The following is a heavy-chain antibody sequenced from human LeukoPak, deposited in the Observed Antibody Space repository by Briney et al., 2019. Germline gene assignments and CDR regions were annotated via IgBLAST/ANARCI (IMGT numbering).Heavy chain of an antibody. CDR1: GFTFSDYY. CDR3: TRDPPRGLHLNHLDY. V-gene: IGHV3-49*04. CDR2: IRSKAYGGTT. Sequence: GGSLRLSCAASGFTFSDYYMSWVRQAPGKGLEWVGFIRSKAYGGTTEYAASVKGRFTISRDDSKSIAYLQMNSLKTEDTAVYYCTRDPPRGLHLNHLDYWGQGTLVTVSS. D-gene: IGHD5-24*01. J-gene: IGHJ4*02.